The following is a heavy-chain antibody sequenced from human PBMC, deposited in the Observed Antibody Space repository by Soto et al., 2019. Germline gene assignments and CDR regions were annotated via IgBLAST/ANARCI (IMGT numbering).Heavy chain of an antibody. Sequence: ASVKVSCKVSGYTLTELSMHWVRQAPGKGLEWMGGFDPEDGETIYAQKFQGRVTMTEDTSTDTAYMELSSLRSEDTAVYYCVSGGPAPNLGTRPDYWGQGTLVTVSS. J-gene: IGHJ4*02. CDR3: VSGGPAPNLGTRPDY. V-gene: IGHV1-24*01. D-gene: IGHD6-13*01. CDR2: FDPEDGET. CDR1: GYTLTELS.